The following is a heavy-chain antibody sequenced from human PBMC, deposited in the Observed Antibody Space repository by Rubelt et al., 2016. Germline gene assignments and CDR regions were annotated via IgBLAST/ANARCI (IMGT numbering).Heavy chain of an antibody. J-gene: IGHJ4*02. CDR2: ISAYNGNT. CDR3: ARDRLSGSYPFDY. Sequence: MGWISAYNGNTNYAQKLQGRVTMTTDTSTSTAYMELRSLGSDDTAVYYCARDRLSGSYPFDYWGQGTLVTVSS. V-gene: IGHV1-18*01. D-gene: IGHD1-26*01.